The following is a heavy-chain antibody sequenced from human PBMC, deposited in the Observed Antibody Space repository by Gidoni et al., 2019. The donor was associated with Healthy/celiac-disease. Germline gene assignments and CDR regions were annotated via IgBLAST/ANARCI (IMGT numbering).Heavy chain of an antibody. V-gene: IGHV4-34*01. J-gene: IGHJ4*02. CDR3: ARGPVAGTRGSDY. CDR1: GGSFSGYY. D-gene: IGHD6-19*01. CDR2: INHSGST. Sequence: QVQLQQWGAGLLKPSETLSLTCAVYGGSFSGYYWSWIRQPPGKGLEWIGEINHSGSTNYNPSLKSRVTISVDTSKNQFSLKLSSVTAADTAVYYCARGPVAGTRGSDYWGQGTLVTVSS.